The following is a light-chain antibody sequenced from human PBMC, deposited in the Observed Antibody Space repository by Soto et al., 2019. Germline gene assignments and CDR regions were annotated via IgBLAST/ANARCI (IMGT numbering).Light chain of an antibody. V-gene: IGKV3-20*01. Sequence: EIVLTQSPGTLSLSPEERATLSCRASQSVSSSYLAWYQQKPGQAPRLLIHGAYTRAPGIPDRFSGSGSGTDFTLTINRVEPEDSAVYYCLQYGRSPTFGPGTKVDIK. J-gene: IGKJ3*01. CDR2: GAY. CDR1: QSVSSSY. CDR3: LQYGRSPT.